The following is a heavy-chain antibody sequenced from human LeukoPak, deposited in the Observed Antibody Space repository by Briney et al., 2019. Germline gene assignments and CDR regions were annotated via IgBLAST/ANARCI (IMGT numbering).Heavy chain of an antibody. CDR3: ARQYRSGYYYDDDAFDI. CDR1: GYSFTSYW. D-gene: IGHD3-22*01. CDR2: IYPGDSDT. J-gene: IGHJ3*02. Sequence: GESLKISCKGSGYSFTSYWIGWVRQMPGKGLEWMGIIYPGDSDTRYSPSFQGQVTISADKSISPAYLQWSSLKASDTAMYYCARQYRSGYYYDDDAFDIWGQGTMVTVSS. V-gene: IGHV5-51*01.